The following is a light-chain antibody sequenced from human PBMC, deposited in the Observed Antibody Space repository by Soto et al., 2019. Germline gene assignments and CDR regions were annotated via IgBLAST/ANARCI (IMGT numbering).Light chain of an antibody. Sequence: DIQMTQSPSNLPRSGGDRVTITSRASQTISSWLAWYKQKPGKAPKLLIYKASTLKSGVPSRFSGSGSGTEFTLTIRRLEPEDFAVYYCQQYGSSGTFGQGTKLDI. CDR1: QTISSW. CDR2: KAS. CDR3: QQYGSSGT. J-gene: IGKJ1*01. V-gene: IGKV1-5*03.